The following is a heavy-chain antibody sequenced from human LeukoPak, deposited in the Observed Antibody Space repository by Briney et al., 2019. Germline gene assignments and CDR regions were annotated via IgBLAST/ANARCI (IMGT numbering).Heavy chain of an antibody. CDR3: TRRPTASGAFDI. V-gene: IGHV3-73*01. CDR2: IRSKANSYAT. CDR1: GFTFSGSA. J-gene: IGHJ3*02. Sequence: GGSLRLSCAASGFTFSGSAMHWVRQASGKGLGWVSRIRSKANSYATAYAASVKGRFTISRDDSKNTAYLQMNSLKTEDTAVYYCTRRPTASGAFDIWGQGTMVTVSS.